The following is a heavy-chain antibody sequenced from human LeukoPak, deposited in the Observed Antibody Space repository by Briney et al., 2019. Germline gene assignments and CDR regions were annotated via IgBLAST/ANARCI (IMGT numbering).Heavy chain of an antibody. V-gene: IGHV4-59*01. CDR3: ARDSCSYGAYCYGMDV. CDR1: GGSISSYY. Sequence: PSETLSLTCTVSGGSISSYYWSWIRQPPGKGQEWIGYMLYSGSTSYNPSLKSRVTISIDTSKNQISLNLSSVTAADTAVYYCARDSCSYGAYCYGMDVWGQGTTVTVSS. J-gene: IGHJ6*02. D-gene: IGHD4/OR15-4a*01. CDR2: MLYSGST.